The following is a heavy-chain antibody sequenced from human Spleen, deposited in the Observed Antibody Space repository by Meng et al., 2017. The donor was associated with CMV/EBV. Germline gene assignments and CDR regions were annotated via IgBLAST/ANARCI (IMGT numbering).Heavy chain of an antibody. CDR1: GGSVSSGSYH. CDR3: ARQLGGSYYNY. V-gene: IGHV4-61*01. J-gene: IGHJ4*02. Sequence: SETLSLTCTVSGGSVSSGSYHWSWIRQPPGKGLEWIGYMYNSGSTNYNPSLKSRVTILVDTSKNQFSLKLNSVTAADTAVYYCARQLGGSYYNYWGQGTLVTVSS. CDR2: MYNSGST. D-gene: IGHD1-26*01.